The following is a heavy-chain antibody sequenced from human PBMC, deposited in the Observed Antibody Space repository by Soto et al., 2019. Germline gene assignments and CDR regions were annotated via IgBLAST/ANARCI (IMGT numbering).Heavy chain of an antibody. Sequence: ASVKVSCKTSGYTFSSIGISWVRQAPGQGLEWMGWISPHKGGTYYAQRLQGRVTMTTDTSTNTAYMELRSLRSDDTAVYFCARDLDGSGSYFTNYWGPGTLVTVSS. CDR1: GYTFSSIG. J-gene: IGHJ4*02. CDR3: ARDLDGSGSYFTNY. V-gene: IGHV1-18*01. D-gene: IGHD3-10*01. CDR2: ISPHKGGT.